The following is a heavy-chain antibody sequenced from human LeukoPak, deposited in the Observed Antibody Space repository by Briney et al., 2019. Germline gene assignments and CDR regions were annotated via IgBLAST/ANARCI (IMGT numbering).Heavy chain of an antibody. CDR3: AKDEDIVVVVAAEYGMDV. J-gene: IGHJ6*02. D-gene: IGHD2-15*01. CDR1: GFTFSSYG. CDR2: ISYDGSNK. V-gene: IGHV3-30*18. Sequence: GGSLSLSCAASGFTFSSYGMHWVRQAPGKGLEWVAVISYDGSNKYYADSVKGGFTISRDNSKNTLYLQMNSLRAEDTAVYYCAKDEDIVVVVAAEYGMDVWGQGTTVTVSS.